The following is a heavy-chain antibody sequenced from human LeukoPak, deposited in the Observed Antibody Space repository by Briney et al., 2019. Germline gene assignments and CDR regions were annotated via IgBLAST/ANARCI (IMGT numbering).Heavy chain of an antibody. V-gene: IGHV4-39*07. CDR1: GGSISSSSGY. CDR3: ARIRYDILTGYSKGSFEY. CDR2: IFYGGNT. D-gene: IGHD3-9*01. J-gene: IGHJ4*02. Sequence: SETLSLTXSVSGGSISSSSGYWGWIRQPPGKGLEWIGSIFYGGNTYYNPSPKSRVTISIDTSKNQFSLKLSSVTAADTAVYYCARIRYDILTGYSKGSFEYWGQGTLVTVSS.